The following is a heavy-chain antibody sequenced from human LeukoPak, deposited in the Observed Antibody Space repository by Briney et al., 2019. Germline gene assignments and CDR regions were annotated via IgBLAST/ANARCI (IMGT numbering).Heavy chain of an antibody. Sequence: GGSLRLSCAASGFTFSDYYMSWIRQAPGKGLEWVSYISSSGSTIYYADSVKGRFTISRDNAKNSLYLQMNSLRAEDTALYYCANAEGLLHAFDIWGQGTMVTVSS. J-gene: IGHJ3*02. CDR1: GFTFSDYY. CDR2: ISSSGSTI. CDR3: ANAEGLLHAFDI. V-gene: IGHV3-11*01.